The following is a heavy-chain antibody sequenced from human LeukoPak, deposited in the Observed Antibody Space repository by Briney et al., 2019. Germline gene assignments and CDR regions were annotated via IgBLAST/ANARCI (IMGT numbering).Heavy chain of an antibody. D-gene: IGHD2-2*02. Sequence: GASVKVSCKASGYTFTSYGISWVRQAPGQGLEWMGWISAYNGNTNYAQKLQGRVTTTTDTSTSTAYMELRSLRSDDTAAYYCARDGPNCSSTSCYRAPLGDYWGQGTLVTVSS. V-gene: IGHV1-18*01. CDR1: GYTFTSYG. J-gene: IGHJ4*02. CDR2: ISAYNGNT. CDR3: ARDGPNCSSTSCYRAPLGDY.